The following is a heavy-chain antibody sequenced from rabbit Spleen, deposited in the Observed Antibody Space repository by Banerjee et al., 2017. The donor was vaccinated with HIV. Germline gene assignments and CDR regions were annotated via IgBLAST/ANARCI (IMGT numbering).Heavy chain of an antibody. CDR2: IDVGSSDFT. CDR3: ARDTASSFSSYGMDL. D-gene: IGHD8-1*01. Sequence: QPLEESGGALVTPGASLTLTCTASGVSFTISSYMCWVRQAPGKGLEWIACIDVGSSDFTYFTTWAKGRFTISKTSSTTVTLQMTRLTAADTATYFCARDTASSFSSYGMDLWGQGTLVTVS. V-gene: IGHV1S40*01. CDR1: GVSFTISSY. J-gene: IGHJ6*01.